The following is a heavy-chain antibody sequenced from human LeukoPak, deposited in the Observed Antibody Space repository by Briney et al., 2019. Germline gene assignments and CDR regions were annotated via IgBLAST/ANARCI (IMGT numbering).Heavy chain of an antibody. CDR2: INPSGGST. V-gene: IGHV1-46*01. J-gene: IGHJ4*02. D-gene: IGHD4-17*01. Sequence: ASVTVSFKSSGYPFTIYYMHWVRQAPGQGLEWMGIINPSGGSTSYAQKFQGRVTMTRDTSTSTVYMELSSLRSEDTAVYYCARSYGDFDYWGQGTLVTVSS. CDR1: GYPFTIYY. CDR3: ARSYGDFDY.